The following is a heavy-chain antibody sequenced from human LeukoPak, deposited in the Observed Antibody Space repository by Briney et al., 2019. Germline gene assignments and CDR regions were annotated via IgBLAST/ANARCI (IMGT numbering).Heavy chain of an antibody. V-gene: IGHV3-21*01. Sequence: GSLRLSCAASGFTFGSYSMNWVRQAPGKGLEWVSSITSTNDYIHYADSVKGRFTISRDNAENSLYVQMNSLRAEDTAVYYCARDMYGNSYSDYWGQGTLVTVSS. CDR2: ITSTNDYI. CDR3: ARDMYGNSYSDY. CDR1: GFTFGSYS. D-gene: IGHD4-23*01. J-gene: IGHJ4*02.